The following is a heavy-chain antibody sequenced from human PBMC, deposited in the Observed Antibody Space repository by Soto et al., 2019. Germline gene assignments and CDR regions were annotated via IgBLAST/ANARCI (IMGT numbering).Heavy chain of an antibody. CDR2: ISSSSSTI. J-gene: IGHJ4*02. CDR1: GFTFSSYS. Sequence: GGSLRLSCAASGFTFSSYSMNWVRQAPGKGLEWVSYISSSSSTIYYADSVKGRFTISRDNAKNSLYLLMNSLRDEDTAVYYGAKCGDYDLWSAYCAGYYFDYWGQGTLVTVSS. CDR3: AKCGDYDLWSAYCAGYYFDY. V-gene: IGHV3-48*02. D-gene: IGHD3-3*01.